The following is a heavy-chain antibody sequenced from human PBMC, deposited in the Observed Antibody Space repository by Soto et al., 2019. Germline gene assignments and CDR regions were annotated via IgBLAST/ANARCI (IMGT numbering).Heavy chain of an antibody. V-gene: IGHV3-21*01. CDR3: ARSCIAAAGTSYYYYGMDV. Sequence: EVQLVESGGGLVKPGGSLRLSCAASGFTFSSYSMNWVRQAPGKGLEWVSSISSSSSYIYYADSVKGRFTISRDNAKNSLYLQMNSLRAEDTAVYYCARSCIAAAGTSYYYYGMDVWGQGTTVTVSS. CDR1: GFTFSSYS. J-gene: IGHJ6*02. D-gene: IGHD6-13*01. CDR2: ISSSSSYI.